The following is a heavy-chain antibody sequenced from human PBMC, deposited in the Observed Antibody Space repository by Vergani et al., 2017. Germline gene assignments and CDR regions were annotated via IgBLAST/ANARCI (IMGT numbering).Heavy chain of an antibody. D-gene: IGHD2-2*01. CDR3: ARQFYSPEYCSSTSCYPYDP. CDR1: GYSFTSYW. Sequence: EVQLVQSGAEVKKPGESLKISCKGSGYSFTSYWIGWVRQMPGKGLEWMGIIYPGDSDTRYSPSFQGQVTISADKSISTAYLQWSSLKASDTAMYYCARQFYSPEYCSSTSCYPYDPWGQGTLVTVSS. CDR2: IYPGDSDT. V-gene: IGHV5-51*01. J-gene: IGHJ5*02.